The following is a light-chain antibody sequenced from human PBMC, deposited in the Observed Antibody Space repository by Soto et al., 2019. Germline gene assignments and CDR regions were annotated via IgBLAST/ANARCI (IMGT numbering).Light chain of an antibody. CDR2: GNG. J-gene: IGLJ1*01. Sequence: QSVLTQPPSVSAAPGQQVTISCSRSSSNIGNDYDVHWYQQLPGTAPKLLIYGNGNRPSGVPDRFSGSKSGTSASLAITGLQAEDEADYYCQSYDSSLSGSEVFGTGTKVTVL. CDR1: SSNIGNDYD. V-gene: IGLV1-40*01. CDR3: QSYDSSLSGSEV.